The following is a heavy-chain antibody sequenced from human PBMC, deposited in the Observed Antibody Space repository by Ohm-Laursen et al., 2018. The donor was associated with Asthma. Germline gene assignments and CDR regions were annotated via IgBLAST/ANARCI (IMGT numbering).Heavy chain of an antibody. V-gene: IGHV1-69*01. J-gene: IGHJ6*02. Sequence: GSSVKVSCKASGGTFSSYAISWVRQAPGQGLEWMGGIIPIFGTANYAQKFQGRVTITADESTSTAYMELSSLRSEDTAVYYCARSSSYTYYYYYGMDVWGQGTTVTVSS. CDR2: IIPIFGTA. CDR3: ARSSSYTYYYYYGMDV. D-gene: IGHD6-6*01. CDR1: GGTFSSYA.